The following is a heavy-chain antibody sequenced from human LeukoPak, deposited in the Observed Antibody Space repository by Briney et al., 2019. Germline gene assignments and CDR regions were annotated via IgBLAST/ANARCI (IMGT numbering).Heavy chain of an antibody. D-gene: IGHD3-22*01. Sequence: PSQTLSLTCTVSGGSFTSFYWNWLRQPAGKGLEWIGRIYATGSTNYNPSLKSRVTMSVDTSKNQFSLRLTSVTAADTAVYYCARSWLNQPFNWFDPWGPGTLVTVSS. CDR3: ARSWLNQPFNWFDP. V-gene: IGHV4-4*07. J-gene: IGHJ5*02. CDR2: IYATGST. CDR1: GGSFTSFY.